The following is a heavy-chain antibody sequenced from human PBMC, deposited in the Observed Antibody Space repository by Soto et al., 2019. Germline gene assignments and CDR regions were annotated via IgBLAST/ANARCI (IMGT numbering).Heavy chain of an antibody. CDR1: GGSISSGGYY. CDR2: IYYSGST. J-gene: IGHJ3*02. CDR3: ARERPVNSSGWYSAFDI. Sequence: SETLSLTCTVSGGSISSGGYYWSWIRQHPGKGLEWIGYIYYSGSTNYNPSLKSRVTISVDTSKNQFSLKLSSVTAADTAVYYCARERPVNSSGWYSAFDIWGQGTMVPVSS. D-gene: IGHD6-19*01. V-gene: IGHV4-31*03.